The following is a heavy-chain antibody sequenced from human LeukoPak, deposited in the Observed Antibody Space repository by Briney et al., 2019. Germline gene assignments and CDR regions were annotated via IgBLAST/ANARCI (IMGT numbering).Heavy chain of an antibody. J-gene: IGHJ1*01. CDR2: ISASGGST. Sequence: PGGSLRLSCAASGFPFSNYAMSWVRQAPGKGLEWVSIISASGGSTYYADSVKGRFTISRDNSENTLYLQMNSLRAEDTAVYYCARVAYGDHQYFHHWGQGTLVTVSS. CDR3: ARVAYGDHQYFHH. V-gene: IGHV3-23*01. D-gene: IGHD4-17*01. CDR1: GFPFSNYA.